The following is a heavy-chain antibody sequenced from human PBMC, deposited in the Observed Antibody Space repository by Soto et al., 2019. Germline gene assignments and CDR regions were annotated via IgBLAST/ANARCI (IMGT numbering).Heavy chain of an antibody. V-gene: IGHV1-69*02. CDR3: ARVSLVLAFDI. Sequence: SVKVSCKASGGTFSSYTISWVRQAPGQGLEWMGRIIPILGIANYAQKFQGRVTITADKSTSTAYMELSSLRSEDTAVYYCARVSLVLAFDIWGQGTMVTVSS. J-gene: IGHJ3*02. D-gene: IGHD6-13*01. CDR2: IIPILGIA. CDR1: GGTFSSYT.